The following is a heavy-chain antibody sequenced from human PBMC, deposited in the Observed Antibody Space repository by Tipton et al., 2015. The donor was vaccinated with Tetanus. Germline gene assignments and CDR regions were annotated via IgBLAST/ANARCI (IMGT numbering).Heavy chain of an antibody. CDR3: VRGRGLGAYSYGFEY. CDR2: INHRGGT. J-gene: IGHJ4*02. V-gene: IGHV4-34*01. Sequence: GLVKPSETLSLTCGVSGGSFSGNYWSWVRQAPGKGLEWIGEINHRGGTMYNPSLKSRVTISGDTSKNQFSLKVNSVTAADTAVYYCVRGRGLGAYSYGFEYWGQGALVTVSS. D-gene: IGHD5-18*01. CDR1: GGSFSGNY.